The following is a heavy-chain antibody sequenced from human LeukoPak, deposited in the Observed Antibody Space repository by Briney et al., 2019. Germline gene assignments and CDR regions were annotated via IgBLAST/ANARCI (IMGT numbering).Heavy chain of an antibody. D-gene: IGHD3-16*01. CDR3: ARDSTWAAFDI. CDR1: GFTFSSYG. V-gene: IGHV3-33*01. J-gene: IGHJ3*02. Sequence: GGSLRLSCAASGFTFSSYGMHWVRQAPGKGLEWVAVIWYDGSNKYYADSVKGRFTISRDNSKNTLYLQMNSLRAEDTAVYYCARDSTWAAFDIWGQGTMVTVSS. CDR2: IWYDGSNK.